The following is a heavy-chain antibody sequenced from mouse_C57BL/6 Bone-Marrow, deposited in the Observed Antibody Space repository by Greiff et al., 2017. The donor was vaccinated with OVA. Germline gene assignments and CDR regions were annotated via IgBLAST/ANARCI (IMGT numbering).Heavy chain of an antibody. CDR3: ARIYYYGSSYRYYFDY. CDR2: IWWDDAK. CDR1: GFSLSTFGMG. D-gene: IGHD1-1*01. V-gene: IGHV8-8*01. J-gene: IGHJ2*01. Sequence: QVTLKESGPGILQPSPTLSLTCSFSGFSLSTFGMGVGWIRQPSGKGLVWLVHIWWDDAKYYNPALKSRLTNSKDTSKNQVFLKIANVDTADTATYYCARIYYYGSSYRYYFDYWGQGTTLTVSS.